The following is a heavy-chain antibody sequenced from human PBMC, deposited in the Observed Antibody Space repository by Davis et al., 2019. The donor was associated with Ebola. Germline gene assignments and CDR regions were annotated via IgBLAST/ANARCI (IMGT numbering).Heavy chain of an antibody. D-gene: IGHD5-24*01. Sequence: SETLSLTCAVYGGSFSGYYWSWIRQPPGKGLEWIGEINHSGSTNYNPSLKSRLTTSLDTSKNQFSLKLSSVTAADTAVYYCARANVEGIGHDPFDIWGQGTMVTVSS. CDR3: ARANVEGIGHDPFDI. J-gene: IGHJ3*02. CDR1: GGSFSGYY. V-gene: IGHV4-34*01. CDR2: INHSGST.